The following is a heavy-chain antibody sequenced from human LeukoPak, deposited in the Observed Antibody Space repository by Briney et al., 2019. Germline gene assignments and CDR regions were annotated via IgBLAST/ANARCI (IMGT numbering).Heavy chain of an antibody. Sequence: GGSLRPFCAASGFTFSSYEMNWVRQAPRKGLEWVSYIISCGSNIYYADSVKGRFTISRDNAKNSLYLQMNSLRAEDTAVYYCASTGAYYYYGMDVWGKGTTVTVSS. CDR3: ASTGAYYYYGMDV. CDR1: GFTFSSYE. CDR2: IISCGSNI. D-gene: IGHD3-10*01. J-gene: IGHJ6*04. V-gene: IGHV3-48*03.